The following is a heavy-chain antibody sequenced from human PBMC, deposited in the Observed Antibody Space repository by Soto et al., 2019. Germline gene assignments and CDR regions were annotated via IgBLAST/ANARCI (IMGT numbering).Heavy chain of an antibody. CDR2: ITSSGTTV. J-gene: IGHJ4*02. CDR3: ARGSSNWAYYFDF. D-gene: IGHD6-13*01. CDR1: GFTFSSYS. V-gene: IGHV3-48*02. Sequence: EVHLVESGGGLVQPGGSLRLSCAASGFTFSSYSLNWVRQAPGKGLEWVSYITSSGTTVYYADSVRGRFTISRDNAKKSLYLQMNCLRDDDTAVYYCARGSSNWAYYFDFWGQGTLVTVSS.